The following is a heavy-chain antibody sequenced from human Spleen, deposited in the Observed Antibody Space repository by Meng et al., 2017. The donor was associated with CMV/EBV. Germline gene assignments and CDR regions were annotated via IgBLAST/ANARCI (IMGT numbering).Heavy chain of an antibody. Sequence: GESLKISCRASGFSFSDYEMNWVRQAPGKGLEWVSYISSRGSDIYYADSVKGRFTISRDNARNSLYLQMNSLRAEDTAVYYCARGEEFCTSTSCPHYYYYGMDVWGQGTTVTVSS. J-gene: IGHJ6*02. V-gene: IGHV3-48*03. D-gene: IGHD2-2*01. CDR3: ARGEEFCTSTSCPHYYYYGMDV. CDR2: ISSRGSDI. CDR1: GFSFSDYE.